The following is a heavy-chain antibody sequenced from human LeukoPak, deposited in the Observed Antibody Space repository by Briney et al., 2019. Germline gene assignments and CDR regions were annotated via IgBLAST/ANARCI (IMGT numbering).Heavy chain of an antibody. CDR3: PRGRQYDFWSCYPPGCYDAFDI. Sequence: PGGSLRLSCAASGFTFSSYAMHWVRQAPGKGLEWVAVISCDGGNKYYADSVKGRFTIPRDNSKNTLYLQMNSLRAEDTAVSYCPRGRQYDFWSCYPPGCYDAFDIWGQGTMVTVSS. CDR1: GFTFSSYA. D-gene: IGHD3-3*01. CDR2: ISCDGGNK. J-gene: IGHJ3*02. V-gene: IGHV3-30-3*01.